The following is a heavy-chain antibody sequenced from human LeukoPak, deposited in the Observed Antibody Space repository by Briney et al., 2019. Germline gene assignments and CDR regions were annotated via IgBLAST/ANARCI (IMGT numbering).Heavy chain of an antibody. CDR1: GFTFSSYG. Sequence: GGSLRLSCAASGFTFSSYGMHCVRQAPGKGLEWVAFIRYDGSNKYYADSVRGRFTISRDNSKNTLYLQMNSLRAEDTAVYYCAKGTKHKPLRTFSYYCYMDVWGKGTTVTISS. D-gene: IGHD3-16*01. CDR2: IRYDGSNK. J-gene: IGHJ6*03. V-gene: IGHV3-30*02. CDR3: AKGTKHKPLRTFSYYCYMDV.